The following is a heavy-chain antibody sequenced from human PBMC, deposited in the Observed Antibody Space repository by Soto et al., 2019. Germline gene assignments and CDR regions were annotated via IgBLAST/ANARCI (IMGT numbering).Heavy chain of an antibody. Sequence: PWGSLRLSCAASGFTFSSYSMNWVRQAPGKGLEWVSSISSSSSYIYYADSVKGRFTISRDNAKNSLYLQINSLRAEDTAVYYCARETNYDFWSGYQADDYWGQGTLVTVSS. CDR1: GFTFSSYS. D-gene: IGHD3-3*01. V-gene: IGHV3-21*01. CDR2: ISSSSSYI. CDR3: ARETNYDFWSGYQADDY. J-gene: IGHJ4*02.